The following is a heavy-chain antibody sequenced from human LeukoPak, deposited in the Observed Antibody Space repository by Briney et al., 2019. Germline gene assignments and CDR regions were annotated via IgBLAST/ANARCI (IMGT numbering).Heavy chain of an antibody. CDR2: IYTSGST. D-gene: IGHD4-11*01. CDR3: AGAGYSTWFDP. CDR1: GGSISSSSYY. V-gene: IGHV4-39*07. Sequence: PSETLSLTCTVSGGSISSSSYYWGWIRQPPGKGLEWIGRIYTSGSTNYNPSLKSRVTMSVDTSKYQFSLKLSSVTAADTAVYYCAGAGYSTWFDPWGQGTLVTVSS. J-gene: IGHJ5*02.